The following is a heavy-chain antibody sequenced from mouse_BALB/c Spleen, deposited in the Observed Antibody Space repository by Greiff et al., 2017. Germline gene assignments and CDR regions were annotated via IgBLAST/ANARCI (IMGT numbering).Heavy chain of an antibody. Sequence: VKLQQSGAELVKPGASVKLSCKASGYTFTEYIIHWVKQRSGQGLEWIGWFYPGSGSIKYNEKFKDKATLTADKSSSTVYMELSRLTSEDSAVYFCAIHEDEVEAMDYWGQGTSVTVSS. CDR1: GYTFTEYI. D-gene: IGHD1-1*01. CDR3: AIHEDEVEAMDY. V-gene: IGHV1-62-2*01. J-gene: IGHJ4*01. CDR2: FYPGSGSI.